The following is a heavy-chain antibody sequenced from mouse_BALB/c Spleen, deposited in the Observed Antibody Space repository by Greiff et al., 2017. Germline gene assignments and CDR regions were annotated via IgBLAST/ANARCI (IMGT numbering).Heavy chain of an antibody. CDR2: ISNGGGST. CDR1: GFTFSSYT. V-gene: IGHV5-12-2*01. CDR3: ASHPHYYDSSSDYFDY. Sequence: EVQLVESGGGLVQPGGSLKLSCAASGFTFSSYTMSWVRQTPGKRLEWVAYISNGGGSTYYTDTVKGRFTITRDNAKNTLYLQMSSLKSEDTAMYNCASHPHYYDSSSDYFDYWGQGTTLTVSS. D-gene: IGHD1-1*01. J-gene: IGHJ2*01.